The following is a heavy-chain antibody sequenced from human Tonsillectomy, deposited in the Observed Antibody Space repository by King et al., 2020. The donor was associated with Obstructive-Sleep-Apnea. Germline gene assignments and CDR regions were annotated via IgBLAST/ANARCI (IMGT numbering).Heavy chain of an antibody. CDR2: IYSSGST. CDR3: ARDFVVIPAAMSVEVRYFDY. J-gene: IGHJ4*02. V-gene: IGHV4-4*07. D-gene: IGHD2-2*01. CDR1: GGSISTYY. Sequence: QLQESGPGLVKPSETLSLTCTVSGGSISTYYWSWIRQPAGKGLEWSGRIYSSGSTNYNPSLKSRVTMSVDTSKNQFSLKLSSVTAADTAVYYCARDFVVIPAAMSVEVRYFDYWGQGTLVTVSS.